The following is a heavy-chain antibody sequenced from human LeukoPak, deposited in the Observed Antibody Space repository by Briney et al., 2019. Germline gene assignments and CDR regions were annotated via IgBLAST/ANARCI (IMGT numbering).Heavy chain of an antibody. Sequence: KPGGSLRLSCAASGFTFSSYSMTWVRQAPGKGLEWVSSISSSSSYIYYADSVKGRFTISRDNAKNSLYLQMNSLRSEDTAVYYCAAVRRYCSGGSCSIHHDYWGQGTLVTVSS. CDR3: AAVRRYCSGGSCSIHHDY. D-gene: IGHD2-15*01. CDR2: ISSSSSYI. J-gene: IGHJ4*02. V-gene: IGHV3-21*04. CDR1: GFTFSSYS.